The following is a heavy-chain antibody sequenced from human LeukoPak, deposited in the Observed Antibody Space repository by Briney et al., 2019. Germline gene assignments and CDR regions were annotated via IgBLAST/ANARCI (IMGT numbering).Heavy chain of an antibody. Sequence: GGSLRLSCAASGFTFDDYAMHWVRQAPGKGLEWVSLISGDGGSTYYADSVKGRFTISRDNSKNSLYLQMNSLRTVDTALYYCAKEKLLWFGDGGYYFDYWGQGTLVTVSS. V-gene: IGHV3-43*02. CDR1: GFTFDDYA. CDR2: ISGDGGST. D-gene: IGHD3-10*01. CDR3: AKEKLLWFGDGGYYFDY. J-gene: IGHJ4*02.